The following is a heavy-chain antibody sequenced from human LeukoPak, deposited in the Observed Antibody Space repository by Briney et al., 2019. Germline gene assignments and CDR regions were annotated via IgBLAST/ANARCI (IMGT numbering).Heavy chain of an antibody. V-gene: IGHV3-30*18. CDR2: ISYEGRNQ. CDR1: GFTFRNYG. J-gene: IGHJ4*02. Sequence: PGGSLRLSCAASGFTFRNYGMQWVRQAPGKGLGWVAVISYEGRNQYYADSVKGRFTISRDNSENTMYLQMNSLRPEDTAVYYCAKERTQYTSDWFFEDWGQGTLVTVSS. CDR3: AKERTQYTSDWFFED. D-gene: IGHD6-19*01.